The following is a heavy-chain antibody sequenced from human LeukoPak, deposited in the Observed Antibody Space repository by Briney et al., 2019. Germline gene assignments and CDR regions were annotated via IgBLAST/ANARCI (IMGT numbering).Heavy chain of an antibody. J-gene: IGHJ4*02. Sequence: GGSLRLSCAASGFTFSSYSMNWVRQAPGKGLEWVSSISSSSSYIYYADSVKGRFTISSDNPKNSLYQQMNSLRAEGTAVYYCARRGVATTSFDYGGQGTLVTVSS. CDR3: ARRGVATTSFDY. CDR2: ISSSSSYI. CDR1: GFTFSSYS. V-gene: IGHV3-21*01. D-gene: IGHD5-12*01.